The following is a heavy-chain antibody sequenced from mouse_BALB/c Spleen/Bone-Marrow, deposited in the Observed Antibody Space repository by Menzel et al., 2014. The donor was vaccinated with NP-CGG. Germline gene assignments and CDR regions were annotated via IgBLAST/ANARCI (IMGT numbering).Heavy chain of an antibody. Sequence: EVMLVESGGSLVKPGGSLKLSCAASGFTFSDYYMYWVRQTPEKRLEWVATISDGGSYTYYPDSVKGRFTISRDNAKNNLYLQMSSLKSEDTAMYYCARVSYDYFDYWGQGTTLTVSS. CDR2: ISDGGSYT. CDR3: ARVSYDYFDY. D-gene: IGHD2-4*01. CDR1: GFTFSDYY. V-gene: IGHV5-4*02. J-gene: IGHJ2*01.